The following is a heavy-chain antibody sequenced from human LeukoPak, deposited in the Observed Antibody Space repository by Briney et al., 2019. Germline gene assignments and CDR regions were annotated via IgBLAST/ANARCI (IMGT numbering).Heavy chain of an antibody. J-gene: IGHJ4*02. D-gene: IGHD5-18*01. V-gene: IGHV1-8*03. CDR3: AASMGYSYGPTPDY. CDR1: GYTFTSYD. CDR2: MNPNSGNT. Sequence: GASVKVSCKASGYTFTSYDINWVRQATGQGLEWMGWMNPNSGNTGYAQKFQGRVTITRNTSISTAYMELSSLRSEDTAVYYCAASMGYSYGPTPDYWGQGTLVTVSS.